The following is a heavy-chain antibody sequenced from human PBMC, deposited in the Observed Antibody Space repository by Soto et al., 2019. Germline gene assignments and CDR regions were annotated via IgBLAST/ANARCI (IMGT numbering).Heavy chain of an antibody. CDR3: ASSSLYGMDV. Sequence: SETLSLTCTVSGGSISSGANYWNWIRQHPGKGLEWIGYIYYSGSTYYSGSTSYNPSLKGRVTISIDTSKNQFSLKVGSVTAADTAVYYCASSSLYGMDVWGQGTTVTVSS. J-gene: IGHJ6*02. CDR2: IYYSGSTYYSGST. CDR1: GGSISSGANY. V-gene: IGHV4-30-4*08.